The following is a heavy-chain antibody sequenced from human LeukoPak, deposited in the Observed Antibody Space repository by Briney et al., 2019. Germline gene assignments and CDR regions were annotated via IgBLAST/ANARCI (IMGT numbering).Heavy chain of an antibody. J-gene: IGHJ4*02. CDR1: GGSISSSNW. Sequence: SETLSLTCAVSGGSISSSNWWSWVRQPPGKGLEWIGEIYHSGSTNYNPSLKSRVTISVDTSKHQFSLKLSSVTAADTAVYYCARYSWFGELTPFDYWGRGTLVTVSS. D-gene: IGHD3-10*01. CDR2: IYHSGST. V-gene: IGHV4-4*02. CDR3: ARYSWFGELTPFDY.